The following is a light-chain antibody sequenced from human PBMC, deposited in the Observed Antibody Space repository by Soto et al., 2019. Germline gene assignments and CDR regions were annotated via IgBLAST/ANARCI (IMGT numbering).Light chain of an antibody. CDR1: QSVSNN. Sequence: EIVMTQSPATLSVSPGERATLSCRASQSVSNNLAWYQKKPGQAPRLLIYGASTRATGIPARFSCGGSGTEFTLTISSLQSEDFAVYYCQQYNNLWTFGQGTRVEIK. CDR3: QQYNNLWT. J-gene: IGKJ1*01. CDR2: GAS. V-gene: IGKV3-15*01.